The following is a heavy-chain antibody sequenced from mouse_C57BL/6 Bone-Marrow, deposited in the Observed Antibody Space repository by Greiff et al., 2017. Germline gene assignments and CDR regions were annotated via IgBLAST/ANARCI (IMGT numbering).Heavy chain of an antibody. CDR3: ARSLITTVVATKGGGGFDY. CDR1: GFTFSDYG. D-gene: IGHD1-1*01. CDR2: ISSGSSTI. Sequence: EVQRVESGGGLVKPGGSLKLSCAASGFTFSDYGMHWVRQAPEKGLEWVAYISSGSSTIYYADTVKGRFTISRDNAKNTLFRQMTSLRSEDTAMYYCARSLITTVVATKGGGGFDYWGQGTTLTVSS. V-gene: IGHV5-17*01. J-gene: IGHJ2*01.